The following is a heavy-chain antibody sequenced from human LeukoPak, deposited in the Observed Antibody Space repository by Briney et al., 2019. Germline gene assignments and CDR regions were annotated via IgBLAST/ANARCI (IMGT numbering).Heavy chain of an antibody. CDR3: AREREWEVELRRVFDY. Sequence: ASVKVSCKASGYTFNNYDISWVRQVTGQGLQWMGWMNPNSGNTGYAQEFQGRVTMTRDTSINTAYMELSSLRFEDSAVYYCAREREWEVELRRVFDYWGQGTLVTVSS. D-gene: IGHD1-7*01. CDR1: GYTFNNYD. J-gene: IGHJ4*02. CDR2: MNPNSGNT. V-gene: IGHV1-8*01.